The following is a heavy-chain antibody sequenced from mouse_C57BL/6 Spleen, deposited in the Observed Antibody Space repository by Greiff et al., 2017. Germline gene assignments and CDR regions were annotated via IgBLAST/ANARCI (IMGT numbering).Heavy chain of an antibody. Sequence: VQLQQSGPELVKPGASVKISCKASGYSFTGYYMNWVKQSPEKSLEWIGEINPSTGGTTYNQKFKAKATLTVDKSSSTAYMQLKILTSEDSAVYYCARSPYYSNYGFAYWGQGTLVTVSA. CDR1: GYSFTGYY. D-gene: IGHD2-5*01. CDR3: ARSPYYSNYGFAY. J-gene: IGHJ3*01. CDR2: INPSTGGT. V-gene: IGHV1-42*01.